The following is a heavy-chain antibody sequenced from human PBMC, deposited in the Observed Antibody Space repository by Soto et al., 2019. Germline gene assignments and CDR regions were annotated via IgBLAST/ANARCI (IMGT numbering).Heavy chain of an antibody. CDR1: GGAISSSSYY. CDR2: IYYSGST. D-gene: IGHD5-18*01. J-gene: IGHJ4*02. Sequence: QLQLQESGPGLVKPSETLSLTCTVSGGAISSSSYYWGWIRQPPGKGLGWIGSIYYSGSTYYNPSLKSRVTISVDTSKNQFSLKLSSVTAADTAVYYCARLLDTTYFDYWGQGTLVTVSS. V-gene: IGHV4-39*01. CDR3: ARLLDTTYFDY.